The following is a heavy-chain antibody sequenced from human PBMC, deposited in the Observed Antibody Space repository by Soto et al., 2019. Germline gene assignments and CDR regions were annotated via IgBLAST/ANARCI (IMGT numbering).Heavy chain of an antibody. D-gene: IGHD6-19*01. J-gene: IGHJ5*02. V-gene: IGHV3-23*01. Sequence: EVQLLESGGSLVHPGGSLRLSCAASGFSFSYFAMSWVRQAPGKGLEWVAAISGSGGNTYYADSVKGRFTISRDNSKNTQFLQMNSLRDEDTAVYYCAKDRGGSGWSTLDRWGQGTLVTVSS. CDR2: ISGSGGNT. CDR3: AKDRGGSGWSTLDR. CDR1: GFSFSYFA.